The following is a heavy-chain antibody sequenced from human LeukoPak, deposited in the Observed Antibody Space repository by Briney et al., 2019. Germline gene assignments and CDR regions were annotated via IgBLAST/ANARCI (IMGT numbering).Heavy chain of an antibody. CDR3: ARDRVYGSGTYYNNDAFDI. V-gene: IGHV4-38-2*02. D-gene: IGHD3-10*01. CDR2: IYHSGST. CDR1: GYSITSGYY. J-gene: IGHJ3*02. Sequence: SETLSLTCTVSGYSITSGYYWGWIRQPPGKVLEWIGYIYHSGSTNYNPSLRSRVTISVDTSKNQFSLKLSSVTAADTAVYFCARDRVYGSGTYYNNDAFDIWGQGTMVTVSS.